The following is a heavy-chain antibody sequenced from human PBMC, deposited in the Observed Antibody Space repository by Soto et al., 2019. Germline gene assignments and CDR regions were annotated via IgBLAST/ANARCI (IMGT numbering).Heavy chain of an antibody. J-gene: IGHJ4*02. CDR3: ARDPMTGDLQFDS. CDR1: GYTFTNYG. D-gene: IGHD3-9*01. Sequence: QVQLVQSGAEVKKPGASVKVSCRASGYTFTNYGISWVRQAPGQGLEWMGWINANNGNTNYAQKLQGRVTLITDTSTSTAYMELRSLGSDDTAVYYCARDPMTGDLQFDSWGQGTLVTVSS. V-gene: IGHV1-18*01. CDR2: INANNGNT.